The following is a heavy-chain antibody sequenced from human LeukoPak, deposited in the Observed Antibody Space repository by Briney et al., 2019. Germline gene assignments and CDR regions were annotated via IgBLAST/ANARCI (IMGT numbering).Heavy chain of an antibody. V-gene: IGHV3-48*01. J-gene: IGHJ4*02. D-gene: IGHD6-13*01. CDR1: GVTFSSYS. CDR3: ATSLRLAGSSWSYFDY. Sequence: GGSLRLSCAASGVTFSSYSMNWVRQAPGKGLEWVSYISSSSSTMYYADSVKGRFNLSRDNAKNSLYLQMNSLRAEDTAVYYCATSLRLAGSSWSYFDYWGQGTLVTVSS. CDR2: ISSSSSTM.